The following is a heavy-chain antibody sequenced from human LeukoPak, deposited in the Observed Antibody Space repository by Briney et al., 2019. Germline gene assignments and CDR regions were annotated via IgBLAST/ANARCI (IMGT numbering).Heavy chain of an antibody. J-gene: IGHJ4*02. CDR3: ARGAGWYDY. Sequence: SETLSLTCTVSGASINSHYWSWLRQPLGKGLEWIAYIHDSGRTNYNPSLKSRLTISADTSKNQFSLKLSSVTAADAAVYYCARGAGWYDYWGQGTLVTVSS. D-gene: IGHD6-19*01. CDR1: GASINSHY. CDR2: IHDSGRT. V-gene: IGHV4-59*11.